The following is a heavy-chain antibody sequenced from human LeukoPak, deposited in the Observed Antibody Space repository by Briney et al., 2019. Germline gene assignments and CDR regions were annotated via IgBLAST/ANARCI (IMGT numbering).Heavy chain of an antibody. CDR2: IYSGGST. D-gene: IGHD3-16*01. J-gene: IGHJ4*02. Sequence: QAGGSLRLSCAASGFTVSSNYMSWVRQAPGKGLEWVSVIYSGGSTYYADSVKGRFTISRDNSKNTLYLQMNSLRAEDTAVYYCAGVNDYVSDGYYFDYWGQGTLVTVSS. CDR1: GFTVSSNY. CDR3: AGVNDYVSDGYYFDY. V-gene: IGHV3-53*01.